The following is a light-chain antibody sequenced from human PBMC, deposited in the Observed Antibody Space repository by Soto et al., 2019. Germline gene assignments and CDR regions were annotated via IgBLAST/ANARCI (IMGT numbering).Light chain of an antibody. CDR1: QSISSSY. J-gene: IGKJ1*01. CDR2: AAS. V-gene: IGKV3-20*01. CDR3: QQYVSSPLT. Sequence: EIVLTQSPGTLSLSPGEGATLSCRASQSISSSYLAWYQQKPGQAPRLLIYAASSRATGIPDRFSGSGSGTDFTLTISGLEPEDFAVYYCQQYVSSPLTFGQGTQVDIK.